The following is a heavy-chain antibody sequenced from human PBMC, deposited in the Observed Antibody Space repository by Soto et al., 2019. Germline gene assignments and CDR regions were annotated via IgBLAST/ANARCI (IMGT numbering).Heavy chain of an antibody. CDR1: GFFISSGKY. CDR3: ATARWYDAFDD. J-gene: IGHJ3*01. CDR2: IFHGGNT. V-gene: IGHV4-38-2*01. D-gene: IGHD2-15*01. Sequence: AETLSLTCAVSGFFISSGKYWWWSRNPPGRRLECIGIIFHGGNTYYNPSLKSRVTISVDMSKNQFSLKLNSVTAADTAVYYCATARWYDAFDDWGQGTVVTVSS.